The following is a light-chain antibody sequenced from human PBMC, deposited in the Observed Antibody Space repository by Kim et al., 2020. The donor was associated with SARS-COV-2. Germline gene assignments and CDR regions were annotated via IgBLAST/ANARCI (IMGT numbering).Light chain of an antibody. J-gene: IGKJ1*01. CDR3: QQYHNWPPT. CDR2: GAS. V-gene: IGKV3D-15*01. CDR1: QGIITN. Sequence: EVVVTQSPVSLSVSPGASATLSCRASQGIITNLAWYQQRPGQAPRLLISGASTRATGFPARFSGGGSGTEFTLTISSLQSEDFAVYYSQQYHNWPPTFGQVTKVGIK.